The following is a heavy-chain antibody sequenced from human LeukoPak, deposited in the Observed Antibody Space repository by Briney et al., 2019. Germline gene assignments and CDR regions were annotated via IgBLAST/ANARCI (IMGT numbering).Heavy chain of an antibody. CDR3: ARTPGETFYESDY. D-gene: IGHD2/OR15-2a*01. J-gene: IGHJ4*02. Sequence: GGSLRLSCAASGFTFSSYSMNWVRQAPGKGLEWVSSISSSSSYIYYADSVKGRFTISRDNAKNSLYLRMNSLRAEDTAVYYCARTPGETFYESDYWGQGTLVTVSS. CDR2: ISSSSSYI. V-gene: IGHV3-21*01. CDR1: GFTFSSYS.